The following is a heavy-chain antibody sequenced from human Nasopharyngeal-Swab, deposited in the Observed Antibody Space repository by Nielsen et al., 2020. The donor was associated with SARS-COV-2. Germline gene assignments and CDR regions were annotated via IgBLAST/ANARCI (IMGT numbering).Heavy chain of an antibody. J-gene: IGHJ4*02. CDR2: INASNGNT. CDR3: ARVIDSGDFDY. V-gene: IGHV1-3*01. CDR1: GYTFTSYA. D-gene: IGHD3-16*02. Sequence: ASVKVSCKASGYTFTSYAMHWVRQAPGQRLEWMGWINASNGNTKYSQKFQGRVTITRDTSASTAYMELSSLRSEDTAVYYCARVIDSGDFDYWGQGTLVTVSS.